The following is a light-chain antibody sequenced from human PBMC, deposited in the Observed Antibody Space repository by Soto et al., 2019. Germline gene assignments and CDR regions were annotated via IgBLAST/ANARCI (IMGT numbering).Light chain of an antibody. V-gene: IGKV1-5*01. CDR2: DAF. J-gene: IGKJ4*01. Sequence: DIQMTQSPSSLSASVVDRVTITCLASQSISSWLAWYLQKPGKAPKLLIFDAFSFESGVPSRFSGSLSGTEFTLTISSLQPDDYATYYCQQYNSYSPLTFGGGTKV. CDR3: QQYNSYSPLT. CDR1: QSISSW.